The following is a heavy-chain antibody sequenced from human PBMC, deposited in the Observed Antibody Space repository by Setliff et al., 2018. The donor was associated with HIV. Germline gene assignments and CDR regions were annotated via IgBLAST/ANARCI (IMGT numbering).Heavy chain of an antibody. CDR3: ARVPRTGPLDY. CDR1: GYTFTNNG. V-gene: IGHV1-18*01. CDR2: ISAYNGNT. Sequence: ASVKVSCKASGYTFTNNGINWVRQAPGQGLEWMGWISAYNGNTNYAQKLQGRVTMTTDTSTSTAYMDLRSLRADDTALYYCARVPRTGPLDYWGQGTLVPSPQ. J-gene: IGHJ4*02.